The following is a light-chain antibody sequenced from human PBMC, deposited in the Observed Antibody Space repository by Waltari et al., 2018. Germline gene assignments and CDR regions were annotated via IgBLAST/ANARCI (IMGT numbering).Light chain of an antibody. Sequence: DTVLTQSPATLSLSPGERATLSCRASQNVRNFLAWYQQKPCQAPRLLIYDTSNWATGIPARFSGSGFGTDFTLTITSLEPEDFAVYYCQQRNNWPLTFGGGTKVEIK. CDR3: QQRNNWPLT. J-gene: IGKJ4*01. V-gene: IGKV3-11*01. CDR2: DTS. CDR1: QNVRNF.